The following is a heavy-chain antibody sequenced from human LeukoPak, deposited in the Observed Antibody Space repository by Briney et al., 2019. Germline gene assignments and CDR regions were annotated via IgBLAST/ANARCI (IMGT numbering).Heavy chain of an antibody. J-gene: IGHJ6*02. CDR1: GYTFTGYF. CDR3: GRWYISSTLYGMDV. V-gene: IGHV1-2*02. D-gene: IGHD6-6*01. Sequence: ASVKVSCKACGYTFTGYFMHWVQQAPGQGLEWMGWINPNSGGTNYAQKFQGRVTMTRDTSISTAYMELSRLRSDDTAVYYCGRWYISSTLYGMDVWGQGTTVTVSS. CDR2: INPNSGGT.